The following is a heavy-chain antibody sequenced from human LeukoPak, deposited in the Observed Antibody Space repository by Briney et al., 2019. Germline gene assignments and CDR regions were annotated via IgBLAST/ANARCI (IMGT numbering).Heavy chain of an antibody. CDR1: GFTFSSYA. CDR3: ARVPLDSSSFDY. CDR2: ISYDGSNK. V-gene: IGHV3-30-3*01. D-gene: IGHD6-6*01. J-gene: IGHJ4*02. Sequence: GGSLRLSCAASGFTFSSYAMRWVRQAPGKGLEWVAVISYDGSNKYYADSVKGRFTISRDNSKNTLYLQMNSLRAEDTAVYYCARVPLDSSSFDYWGQGTLVTVSS.